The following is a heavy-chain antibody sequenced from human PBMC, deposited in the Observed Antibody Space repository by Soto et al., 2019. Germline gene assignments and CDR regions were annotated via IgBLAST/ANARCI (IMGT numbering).Heavy chain of an antibody. CDR1: CLSITSYY. CDR2: IYYSGST. Sequence: SETLSLTCTVYCLSITSYYWSWIRQPPGEGLEWIGYIYYSGSTNYNPSLKSRVTISVDTSKNQFSLKMISVTAADTGVYFCARYVYYGCFSLGYWGHGILVTVSS. D-gene: IGHD3-10*01. J-gene: IGHJ4*01. V-gene: IGHV4-59*01. CDR3: ARYVYYGCFSLGY.